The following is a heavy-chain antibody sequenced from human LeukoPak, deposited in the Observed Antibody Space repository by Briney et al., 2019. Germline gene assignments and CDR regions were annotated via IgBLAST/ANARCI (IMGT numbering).Heavy chain of an antibody. CDR3: ARARRYSLDY. CDR1: SESFNDYF. J-gene: IGHJ4*02. V-gene: IGHV4-34*01. D-gene: IGHD1-26*01. CDR2: INHSGST. Sequence: SETLSLTCAVCSESFNDYFCIWIRQPPGKGLEWIGEINHSGSTNYNPSLKSRVTISVDTSKNQFSLKLSSVTAADTAVYYCARARRYSLDYWGQGTLVTVSS.